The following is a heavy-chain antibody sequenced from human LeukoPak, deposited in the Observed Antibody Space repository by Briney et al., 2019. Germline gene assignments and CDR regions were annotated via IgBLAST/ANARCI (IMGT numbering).Heavy chain of an antibody. D-gene: IGHD1-26*01. V-gene: IGHV1-8*01. CDR1: GYTFTSYD. Sequence: GPVKVSCKASGYTFTSYDINWVRQATGQGLEWMGWMNPNSGNTGYAQKFQGRVTMTRNTSISTAYMELSSLGSEDTAVYYCARGKWELPDDYWGQGTLVTVSS. CDR2: MNPNSGNT. CDR3: ARGKWELPDDY. J-gene: IGHJ4*02.